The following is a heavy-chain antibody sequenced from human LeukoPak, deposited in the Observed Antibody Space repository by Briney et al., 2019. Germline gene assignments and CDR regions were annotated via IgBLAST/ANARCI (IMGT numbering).Heavy chain of an antibody. J-gene: IGHJ4*02. CDR3: AKTGNPATGNY. CDR2: IYTGGYT. V-gene: IGHV3-53*01. CDR1: GFTVSSNY. Sequence: GGSLRLSCAASGFTVSSNYMSWVRQAPGKGLEWVSVIYTGGYTYYADSVKGRFTISRDNSKNTLYLQVNSLRAEDTAVYYCAKTGNPATGNYWGQGTLVTVSS. D-gene: IGHD1-1*01.